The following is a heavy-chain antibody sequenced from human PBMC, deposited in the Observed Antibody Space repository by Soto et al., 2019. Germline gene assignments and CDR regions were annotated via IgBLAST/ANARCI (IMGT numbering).Heavy chain of an antibody. CDR3: VRDGKKNLRARFEP. V-gene: IGHV4-4*07. J-gene: IGHJ5*02. Sequence: SNTLSLTCNVSGASLSLYYWSWIRQPPGKGLEWIGRIYATGHTDSNPSLKSRISVAVDMSKKQVSLTLRFVTAGDAAVSYCVRDGKKNLRARFEPWGRGILVTVSS. D-gene: IGHD1-26*01. CDR1: GASLSLYY. CDR2: IYATGHT.